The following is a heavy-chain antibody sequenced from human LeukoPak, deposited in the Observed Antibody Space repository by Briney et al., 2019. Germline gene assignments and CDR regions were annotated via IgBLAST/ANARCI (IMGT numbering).Heavy chain of an antibody. CDR2: IYSGGGT. CDR3: ARVSNYFGSGSDY. J-gene: IGHJ4*02. Sequence: GGSLRLSCAASGFTVSSNYMSWVRQAPGKGLEWVSVIYSGGGTYYADSVKGRSTISRDNSKNTLYLQMNSLRAEDTAVYYCARVSNYFGSGSDYWGQGTLVTVSS. D-gene: IGHD3-10*01. CDR1: GFTVSSNY. V-gene: IGHV3-66*01.